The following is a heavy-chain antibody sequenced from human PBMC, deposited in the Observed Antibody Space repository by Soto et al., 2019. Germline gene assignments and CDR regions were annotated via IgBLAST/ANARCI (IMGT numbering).Heavy chain of an antibody. CDR3: AKGATMIVVVITDY. J-gene: IGHJ4*02. CDR1: GFTFSSYA. V-gene: IGHV3-23*01. CDR2: ISGSGGST. D-gene: IGHD3-22*01. Sequence: SGGSLRLSCAASGFTFSSYAMSWVRQAPGKGLDWVSAISGSGGSTYYADSVKGRFTISRDNSKNTLYLQMNSLRAEDTAVYYCAKGATMIVVVITDYWGQGTLVTVSS.